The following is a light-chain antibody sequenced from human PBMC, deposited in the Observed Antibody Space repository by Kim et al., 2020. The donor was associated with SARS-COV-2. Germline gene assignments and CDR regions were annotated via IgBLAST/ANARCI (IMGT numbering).Light chain of an antibody. CDR1: QSLLHSDKHNY. CDR3: MQPLQGPRT. V-gene: IGKV2-28*01. CDR2: LGS. J-gene: IGKJ2*01. Sequence: DIVMTQSPLSLPVTPGEPASISCRSSQSLLHSDKHNYLDWYLQKPGQSPQLLIYLGSNRASGVPDRFSGSGSGTDFTLKISRVEAEYVGVYYCMQPLQGPRTFGQGTNLEI.